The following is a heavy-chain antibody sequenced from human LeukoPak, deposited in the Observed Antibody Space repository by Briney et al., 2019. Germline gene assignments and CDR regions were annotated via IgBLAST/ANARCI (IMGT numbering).Heavy chain of an antibody. CDR2: INPNSGGT. J-gene: IGHJ3*02. Sequence: ASVKVSCKASGYTFTGYYMHWVRQAPGQGLEWMGWINPNSGGTNYAQKFQGRVTMTRDTSISTAYIELSRLRSDDTAVYYCASGRTYCGGDCLPSDAFDIWGQGTMVTVSS. D-gene: IGHD2-21*01. CDR1: GYTFTGYY. V-gene: IGHV1-2*02. CDR3: ASGRTYCGGDCLPSDAFDI.